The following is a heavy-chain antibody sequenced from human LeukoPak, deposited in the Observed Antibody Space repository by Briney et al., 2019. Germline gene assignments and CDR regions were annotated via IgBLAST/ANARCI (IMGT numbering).Heavy chain of an antibody. D-gene: IGHD5-12*01. CDR2: ISSSGSTI. CDR1: GFTFSSYE. CDR3: ARTIYSGYDEDYGMDV. J-gene: IGHJ6*02. V-gene: IGHV3-48*03. Sequence: GGSLRLSCAASGFTFSSYEMNRVRQAPGKGLEWVSYISSSGSTIYYADSVKGRFTISRDNAKNSLCLQMNSLRAEDTAVYYCARTIYSGYDEDYGMDVWGQGTAVTVSS.